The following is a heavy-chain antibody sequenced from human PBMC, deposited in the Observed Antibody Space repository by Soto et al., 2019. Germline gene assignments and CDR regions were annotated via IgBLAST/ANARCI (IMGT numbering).Heavy chain of an antibody. V-gene: IGHV3-11*01. CDR2: MSGSGAFV. J-gene: IGHJ3*02. D-gene: IGHD2-15*01. Sequence: GGSLRLSCAASGFRFSDYSMSWIRQGPGRGLEWLSDMSGSGAFVNYADPVKGRFTISRDNAKNSLYLQMDSLRAEDTAVYYCARGGNPGYCSGASCYFDIWGQGTMVTVSS. CDR1: GFRFSDYS. CDR3: ARGGNPGYCSGASCYFDI.